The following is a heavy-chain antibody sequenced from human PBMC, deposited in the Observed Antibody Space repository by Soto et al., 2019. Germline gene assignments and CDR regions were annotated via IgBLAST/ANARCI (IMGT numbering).Heavy chain of an antibody. CDR2: INHSGST. Sequence: SETLSLTCAVYGGSFSGYYWSWIRQPPGKGLEWIGEINHSGSTNYNPSLKSRVTISVDTSKNQFSLKLSSVTAADTAVYYCASITMVRGDLYYYGMDVWGQGTTVTVSS. CDR3: ASITMVRGDLYYYGMDV. D-gene: IGHD3-10*01. V-gene: IGHV4-34*01. CDR1: GGSFSGYY. J-gene: IGHJ6*02.